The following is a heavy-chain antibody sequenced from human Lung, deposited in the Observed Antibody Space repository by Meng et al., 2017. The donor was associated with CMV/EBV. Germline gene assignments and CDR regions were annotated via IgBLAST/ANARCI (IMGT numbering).Heavy chain of an antibody. CDR2: INQDGSEK. CDR3: ARRPWGVDV. J-gene: IGHJ6*02. Sequence: GESLKISCAASGFTFSSYWMSWVRQAPGKGLEWVANINQDGSEKYYVDSVEGRFTISRDNAKDSLYLQMNALRAEDTAVYHCARRPWGVDVSGQGTTVSVSS. CDR1: GFTFSSYW. V-gene: IGHV3-7*01.